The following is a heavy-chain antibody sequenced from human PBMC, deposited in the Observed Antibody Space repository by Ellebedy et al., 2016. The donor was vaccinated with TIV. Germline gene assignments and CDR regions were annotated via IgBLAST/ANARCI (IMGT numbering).Heavy chain of an antibody. V-gene: IGHV1-18*04. CDR3: ARDSGDIVVVPAALISDYYYYGMDV. CDR2: ISAYNGNT. Sequence: ASVKVSXXASGYTFTSYYMHWVRQAPGQGLEWMGWISAYNGNTNYAQKLQGRVTMTTDTSTSTAYMELRSLRSDDTAVYYCARDSGDIVVVPAALISDYYYYGMDVWGQGTTVTVSS. CDR1: GYTFTSYY. D-gene: IGHD2-2*01. J-gene: IGHJ6*02.